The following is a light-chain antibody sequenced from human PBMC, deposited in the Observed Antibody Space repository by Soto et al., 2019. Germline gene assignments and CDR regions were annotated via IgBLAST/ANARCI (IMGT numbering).Light chain of an antibody. Sequence: QSALTQPPSASGSPGQSVTISCTGTSSDVGGYNYVSWYQQHPGKAPKLMIYEVSKRPSGVPDRFSGSKSGNTASLNVSGLQAEDEADYYCSSYAGSLYVFGTGTKVTVL. CDR3: SSYAGSLYV. CDR2: EVS. CDR1: SSDVGGYNY. V-gene: IGLV2-8*01. J-gene: IGLJ1*01.